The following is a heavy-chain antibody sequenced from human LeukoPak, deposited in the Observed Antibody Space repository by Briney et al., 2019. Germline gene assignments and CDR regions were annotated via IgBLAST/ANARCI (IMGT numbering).Heavy chain of an antibody. CDR2: ISSSSSTI. CDR1: GFTFSSYS. D-gene: IGHD6-13*01. V-gene: IGHV3-48*04. Sequence: GGSLRLSCAASGFTFSSYSISWVRQAPGKGLEWVSYISSSSSTIYYADSVKGRFTTSRDNAKNSLYLQMNSLRAEDTAVYYCARNPRMGNSSSFSFDYWGQGTLVTVSS. CDR3: ARNPRMGNSSSFSFDY. J-gene: IGHJ4*02.